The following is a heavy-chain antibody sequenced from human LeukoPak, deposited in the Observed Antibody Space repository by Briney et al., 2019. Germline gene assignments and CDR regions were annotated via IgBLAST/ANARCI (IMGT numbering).Heavy chain of an antibody. V-gene: IGHV4-59*01. CDR2: AYHSGST. J-gene: IGHJ4*02. CDR1: GGSISSYY. Sequence: PSETLSLTCTVSGGSISSYYWSWIRQPPGKGLEWIGYAYHSGSTNYNPSLKSRVTISVDTSKNQFSLNLSSVTAADTAVYYCARAYRQSHDYWGQGTLVTVSS. CDR3: ARAYRQSHDY. D-gene: IGHD2-21*01.